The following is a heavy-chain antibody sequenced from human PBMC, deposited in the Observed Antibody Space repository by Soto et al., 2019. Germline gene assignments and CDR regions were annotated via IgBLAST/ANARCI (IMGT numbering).Heavy chain of an antibody. CDR2: IYYSGST. D-gene: IGHD6-13*01. V-gene: IGHV4-31*03. CDR1: GGSISSFFYY. Sequence: SDTLSLTCTVYGGSISSFFYYWSWIRQHPGKGLEWIGYIYYSGSTYYNPSLKSRVTISVDTSKNQFSLKLSSVTAADTAVYYCARSLGVAAAGPFDYWGQGTLVTVSS. J-gene: IGHJ4*02. CDR3: ARSLGVAAAGPFDY.